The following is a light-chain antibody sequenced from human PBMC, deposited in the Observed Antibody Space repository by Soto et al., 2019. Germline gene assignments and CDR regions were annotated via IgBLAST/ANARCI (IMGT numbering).Light chain of an antibody. CDR2: GAS. Sequence: EIVMTQSPATLSLSPGERATLSCRASQSVSSNLAWYQQKPGQAPRLLIYGASTRATGIPARFSGSGSGTEFTINISSLQSEDFAVYYCQQYNNWPPFTFGPGTKVDIK. V-gene: IGKV3-15*01. CDR1: QSVSSN. J-gene: IGKJ3*01. CDR3: QQYNNWPPFT.